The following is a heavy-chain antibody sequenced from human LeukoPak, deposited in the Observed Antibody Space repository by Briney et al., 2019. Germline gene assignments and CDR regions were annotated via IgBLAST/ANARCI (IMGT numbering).Heavy chain of an antibody. CDR3: TKGSHLDV. D-gene: IGHD3-3*02. Sequence: GGSLRLSCAASGFPFSSYEMSWARQAPGKGPEWVSSISECGGRTYYADSVTGRFTISRDNSRSTLYLQMNSLRAEGTAVYYCTKGSHLDVWGQGTMVTVSS. V-gene: IGHV3-23*01. CDR1: GFPFSSYE. J-gene: IGHJ6*02. CDR2: ISECGGRT.